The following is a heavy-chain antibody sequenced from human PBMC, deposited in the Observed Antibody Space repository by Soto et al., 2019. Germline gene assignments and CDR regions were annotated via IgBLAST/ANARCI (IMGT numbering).Heavy chain of an antibody. CDR2: ISYDGSNK. V-gene: IGHV3-30*18. J-gene: IGHJ6*01. D-gene: IGHD6-6*01. Sequence: TAGSLRLSCAASGFTFSSYGMHGVRQAPVKGLEWVAVISYDGSNKYYADSVKVRFTISRDNSKNTLYLQMNSLRAEDTAVYYCAKGLVPDYYYYGMDVWGQGTTVTVSS. CDR3: AKGLVPDYYYYGMDV. CDR1: GFTFSSYG.